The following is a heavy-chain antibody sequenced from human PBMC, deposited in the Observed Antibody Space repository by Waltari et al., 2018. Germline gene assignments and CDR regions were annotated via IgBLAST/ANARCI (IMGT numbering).Heavy chain of an antibody. CDR3: ARARDEETAMVYFDH. Sequence: EVQLVESGGGLVHPGGSLRLSCAASGFTVSANHMSWVRQAPGGGLEWVVLIYDDGSTYYPDSGRGRFTSSRDNSKNTVHLQMNSLRIEDTAIYYCARARDEETAMVYFDHWGQGTLVGVSS. CDR1: GFTVSANH. CDR2: IYDDGST. D-gene: IGHD5-18*01. J-gene: IGHJ4*02. V-gene: IGHV3-66*02.